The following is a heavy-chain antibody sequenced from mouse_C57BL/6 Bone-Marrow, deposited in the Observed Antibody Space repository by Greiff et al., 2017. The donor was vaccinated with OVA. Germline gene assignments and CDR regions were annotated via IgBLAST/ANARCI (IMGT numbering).Heavy chain of an antibody. D-gene: IGHD1-1*01. J-gene: IGHJ3*01. Sequence: VQLQQSGAELVKPGASVKLSCKASGYTFTEYTIHWVKQRSGQGLEWIGWFYPGSGSIKYNEKFKDKATLTADKSSSTVYMELSRLTSEDSAVYVCARHEEGGVDGPLRGFAYWGQGTLVTVSA. CDR2: FYPGSGSI. CDR3: ARHEEGGVDGPLRGFAY. V-gene: IGHV1-62-2*01. CDR1: GYTFTEYT.